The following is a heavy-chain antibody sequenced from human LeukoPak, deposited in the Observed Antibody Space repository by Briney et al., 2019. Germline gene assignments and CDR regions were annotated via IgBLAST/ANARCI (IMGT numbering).Heavy chain of an antibody. J-gene: IGHJ6*02. V-gene: IGHV3-7*04. CDR1: GITFSGAY. Sequence: QPGGSLRLSCAASGITFSGAYMTWVRQAPGKGLEWVANINPDGREKSYVDSVKGRFTISRDNAKDSLYLQMNSLRAEDTAVYYCARSRRVGTSPFYGTDAWGQGTTVTVSS. CDR2: INPDGREK. CDR3: ARSRRVGTSPFYGTDA. D-gene: IGHD5-12*01.